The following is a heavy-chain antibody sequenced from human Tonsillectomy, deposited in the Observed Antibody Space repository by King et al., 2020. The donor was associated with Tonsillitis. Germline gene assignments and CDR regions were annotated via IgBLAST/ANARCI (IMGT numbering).Heavy chain of an antibody. J-gene: IGHJ4*02. CDR1: GGSISSVTYY. D-gene: IGHD6-13*01. CDR2: IYTSGST. CDR3: ARGVIAAAIDY. V-gene: IGHV4-61*02. Sequence: VQLQESGPGLVKPSQTLSLTYTVSGGSISSVTYYWSWIRPPAGKGLEWIVRIYTSGSTTYNPPLKSRVTMSVDTSTNQFSLKLSSVTAADTAAYYCARGVIAAAIDYWGQGTLVTVSS.